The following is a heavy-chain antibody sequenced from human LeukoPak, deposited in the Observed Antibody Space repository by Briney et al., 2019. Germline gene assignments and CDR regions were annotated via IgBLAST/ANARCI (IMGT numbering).Heavy chain of an antibody. CDR2: IYHSGST. D-gene: IGHD1-26*01. CDR1: GGSISSSNW. CDR3: ARESGIVGATFFDY. Sequence: SETLSLTCAVSGGSISSSNWWSWVRQPPGKGLEWIGEIYHSGSTNYNPSLKSRVTISVDTSKNQFSLKLSSVTAADTAVYYCARESGIVGATFFDYWGQGTLVTVSS. J-gene: IGHJ4*02. V-gene: IGHV4-4*02.